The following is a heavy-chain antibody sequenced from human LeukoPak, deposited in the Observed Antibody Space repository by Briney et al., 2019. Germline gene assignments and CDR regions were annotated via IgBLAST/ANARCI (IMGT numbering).Heavy chain of an antibody. V-gene: IGHV4-31*03. Sequence: SETLSLTCTVSGGSISSGGYYWSWIRQHPGKGLEWIGYIYYSGSTYYNPSLKSRVTISVDTSKNQFSLKLSSVTAADTAVYYCARDDSSGPLAFYIWGQGTMVTVSS. CDR3: ARDDSSGPLAFYI. J-gene: IGHJ3*02. CDR1: GGSISSGGYY. D-gene: IGHD3-22*01. CDR2: IYYSGST.